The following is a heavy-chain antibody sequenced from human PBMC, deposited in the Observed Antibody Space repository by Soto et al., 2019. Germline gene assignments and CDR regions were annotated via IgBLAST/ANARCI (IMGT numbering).Heavy chain of an antibody. Sequence: QGHLVQSGAEVKKPGTSVKVSCKASGYTFTRYGICWVRQAPGQGLEWMGWISGYNGDTNYAQNLQGRVTMTIDTSTSTAYMELRSLTSDDTAVYYCAKNGQPPYYYYGLDVWGQGTTVTVS. J-gene: IGHJ6*02. V-gene: IGHV1-18*01. CDR2: ISGYNGDT. D-gene: IGHD2-8*01. CDR1: GYTFTRYG. CDR3: AKNGQPPYYYYGLDV.